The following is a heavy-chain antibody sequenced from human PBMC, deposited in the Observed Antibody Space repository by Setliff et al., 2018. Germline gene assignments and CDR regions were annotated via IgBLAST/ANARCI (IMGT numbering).Heavy chain of an antibody. CDR3: ARSGGIGNYNWDV. D-gene: IGHD3-16*01. V-gene: IGHV1-18*01. CDR1: GDSFTPYG. J-gene: IGHJ6*03. CDR2: ISADNYKT. Sequence: GASVKVSCKASGDSFTPYGISWVRQAPGQGLEWMGWISADNYKTNHLERFTGENTKTKYAQKFQGRVTMTTDTSTRTAYMELRSLRSDDTAAYYCARSGGIGNYNWDVWGKGTTVTVSS.